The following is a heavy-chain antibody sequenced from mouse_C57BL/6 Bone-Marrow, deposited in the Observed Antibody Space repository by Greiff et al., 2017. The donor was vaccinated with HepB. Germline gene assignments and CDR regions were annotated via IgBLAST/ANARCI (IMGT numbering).Heavy chain of an antibody. D-gene: IGHD1-1*01. CDR2: INPNNGGT. V-gene: IGHV1-22*01. CDR1: GYTFTDYN. J-gene: IGHJ1*03. Sequence: GYTFTDYNMHWVKQSHGKSLEWIGYINPNNGGTSYNQKFKGKATLTVNKSSSTAYMELRSLTSEDSAVYYCARLTTTVVAKDWYFDVWGTGTTVTVSS. CDR3: ARLTTTVVAKDWYFDV.